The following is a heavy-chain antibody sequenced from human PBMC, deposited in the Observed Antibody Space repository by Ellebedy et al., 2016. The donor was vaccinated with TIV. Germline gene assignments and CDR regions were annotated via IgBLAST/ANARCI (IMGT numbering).Heavy chain of an antibody. V-gene: IGHV1-46*01. CDR3: ASTLSSSGWSYQYDY. CDR2: INPSGGST. CDR1: GYTFTSYY. Sequence: ASVKVSCKASGYTFTSYYMHWVRQAPGQGLEWMGIINPSGGSTSYAQKFQGRVTMTRDTSTSTVYMELSSLRSEDTAVYYCASTLSSSGWSYQYDYWGQGTLVTVSS. J-gene: IGHJ4*02. D-gene: IGHD6-19*01.